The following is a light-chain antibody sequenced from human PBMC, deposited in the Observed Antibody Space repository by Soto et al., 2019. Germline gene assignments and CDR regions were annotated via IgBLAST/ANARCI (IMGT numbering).Light chain of an antibody. CDR1: SSNIGNNY. CDR2: DNN. J-gene: IGLJ2*01. V-gene: IGLV1-51*01. CDR3: GTWDSSLGAGV. Sequence: QSVLTQPPSVSAAPGQKVTISCSGSSSNIGNNYVSWYQQLPGTAPKLLIYDNNNRPSGIPDRFSGSKSGTSATLGITGLQTGDEADYYCGTWDSSLGAGVFGGGTKLTVL.